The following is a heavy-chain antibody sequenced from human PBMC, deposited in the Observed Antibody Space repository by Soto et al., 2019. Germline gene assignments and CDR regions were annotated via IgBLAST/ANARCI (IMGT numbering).Heavy chain of an antibody. CDR1: GGSLSGYY. J-gene: IGHJ6*02. CDR3: ASGTEVSPSWDV. CDR2: IYYSGST. D-gene: IGHD1-26*01. Sequence: SETLSLTCAVYGGSLSGYYWTWIRQPPGKGLEWIGYIYYSGSTYYNPSLKSRVTISVDTSKNQFSLKLSSVTAADTAVYYCASGTEVSPSWDVWGQGTTVTVSS. V-gene: IGHV4-59*06.